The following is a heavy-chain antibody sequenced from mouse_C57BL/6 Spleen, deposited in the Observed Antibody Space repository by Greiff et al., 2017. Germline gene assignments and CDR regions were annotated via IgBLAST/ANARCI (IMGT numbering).Heavy chain of an antibody. J-gene: IGHJ2*01. D-gene: IGHD3-2*01. CDR2: ISYDGSN. CDR1: GYSITSGYY. CDR3: ARDETAHYCDY. V-gene: IGHV3-6*01. Sequence: VQLKESGPGLVKPSQSLSLTCSVTGYSITSGYYWNWIRQFPGNKLEWMGYISYDGSNNYNPSLKNRISITRDTSKNQFFLKLNSVTTEDTATYYCARDETAHYCDYWGQGTTLTVSS.